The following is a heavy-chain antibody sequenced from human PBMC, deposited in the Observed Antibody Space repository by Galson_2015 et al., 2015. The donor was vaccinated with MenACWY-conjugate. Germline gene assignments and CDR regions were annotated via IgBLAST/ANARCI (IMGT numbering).Heavy chain of an antibody. CDR3: AREVMFSRNFCAIDY. J-gene: IGHJ4*02. V-gene: IGHV6-1*01. Sequence: CAISGDSVSSNNAAWNWIRQSPSRGLEWLGRTYFKSKWYNDYAASVKSRLTINPDTSKNLISLQLNSVTPEDTAVYYCAREVMFSRNFCAIDYWGQGTRVTVSS. D-gene: IGHD3-10*02. CDR2: TYFKSKWYN. CDR1: GDSVSSNNAA.